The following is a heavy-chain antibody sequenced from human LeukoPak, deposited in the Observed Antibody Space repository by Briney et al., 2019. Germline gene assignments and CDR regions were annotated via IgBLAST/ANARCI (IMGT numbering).Heavy chain of an antibody. Sequence: PGXSXXXSCXXSXXIXSXXXXXXVRQAPGXGLEWVSVIYSGGSTYYADSVKGRFTISRDNSKNTLYLQMNSLRAEDTAVYYCARGVYPDYFQHWGQGTLVTVSS. J-gene: IGHJ1*01. CDR2: IYSGGST. V-gene: IGHV3-66*02. CDR3: ARGVYPDYFQH. CDR1: XXIXSXXX. D-gene: IGHD1-14*01.